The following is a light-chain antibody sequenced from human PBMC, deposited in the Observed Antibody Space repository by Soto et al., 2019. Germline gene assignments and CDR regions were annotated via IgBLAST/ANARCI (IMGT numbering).Light chain of an antibody. CDR3: QQYGTSEII. J-gene: IGKJ5*01. CDR1: QSVSVY. CDR2: AAS. Sequence: EIVLTQSPATLSLSPGERATLSCRASQSVSVYLAWYQQKPGQAPRLLIYAASNMHTGIPSRFSGSGSGTDFTLTISRLEPEDFAVFFCQQYGTSEIIFGQGTRLEIK. V-gene: IGKV3-20*01.